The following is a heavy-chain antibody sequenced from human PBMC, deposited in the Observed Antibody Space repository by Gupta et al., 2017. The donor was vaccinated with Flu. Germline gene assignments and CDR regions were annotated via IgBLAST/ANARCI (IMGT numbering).Heavy chain of an antibody. J-gene: IGHJ6*03. D-gene: IGHD2-15*01. V-gene: IGHV3-23*01. CDR3: AKVGGFLPHAYNYHMDV. CDR2: MSGSGGIT. Sequence: PGRGLEWVSGMSGSGGITYYADSVRGRFTISRDNSKNTLYLQMNSLRGEDTAVYYCAKVGGFLPHAYNYHMDVWGKGTTVTVSS.